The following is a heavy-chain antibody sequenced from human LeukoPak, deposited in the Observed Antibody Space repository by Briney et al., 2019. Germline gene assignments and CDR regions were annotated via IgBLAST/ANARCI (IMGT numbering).Heavy chain of an antibody. D-gene: IGHD3-22*01. Sequence: PGGSLRLSCAASGFTFSSYAMSWVRQAPGKGLECVSAISSSGDTTYYADSVKGRFTISRDNSKNSLYLQMNSLRAEDTAVYYCARSLFYDSSGWGHWGQGTLVTVSS. V-gene: IGHV3-23*01. CDR1: GFTFSSYA. CDR2: ISSSGDTT. J-gene: IGHJ4*02. CDR3: ARSLFYDSSGWGH.